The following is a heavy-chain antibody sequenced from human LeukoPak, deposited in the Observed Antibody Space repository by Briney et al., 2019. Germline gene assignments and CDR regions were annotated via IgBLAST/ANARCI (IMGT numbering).Heavy chain of an antibody. CDR2: INPSGGSA. CDR1: GYTFNTYY. CDR3: ARDGQPGAHHGLKSHGFDF. V-gene: IGHV1-46*02. D-gene: IGHD1-1*01. J-gene: IGHJ4*02. Sequence: ASVKVSCTASGYTFNTYYMHWVRHAPGQGLEWMGIINPSGGSATYSQNFQGRVTMTRDTSTTTVYMELTSLRSEDTAVYYCARDGQPGAHHGLKSHGFDFWGQGTLVTVSS.